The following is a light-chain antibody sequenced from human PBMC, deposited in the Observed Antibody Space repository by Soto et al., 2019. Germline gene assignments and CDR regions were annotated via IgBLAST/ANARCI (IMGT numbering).Light chain of an antibody. V-gene: IGLV1-44*01. Sequence: QSVLTQPPSASGTPGQRVTISCSGSRSNIGSNAVSWYQQLPGTAPKLLIYNDNQRPSGVPDRFSASKSGTSASLVISGLQSEDEADYYCAAWDDSLNARGVFGGGTKLTVL. CDR3: AAWDDSLNARGV. J-gene: IGLJ3*02. CDR1: RSNIGSNA. CDR2: NDN.